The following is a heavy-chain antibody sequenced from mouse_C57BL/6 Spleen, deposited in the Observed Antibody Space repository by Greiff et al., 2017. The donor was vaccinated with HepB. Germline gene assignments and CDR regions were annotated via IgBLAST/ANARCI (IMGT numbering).Heavy chain of an antibody. J-gene: IGHJ2*01. CDR3: AKLYYGTLDY. D-gene: IGHD2-1*01. Sequence: VKLMESGAELVKPGASVKLSCKASGYTFTSYWMHWVKQRPGQGLEWIGMIHPNSGSTNYNEKFKSKATLTVDKSSSTAYMQLSSLTSEDSAVYYCAKLYYGTLDYWGQGTTLTVSS. CDR2: IHPNSGST. CDR1: GYTFTSYW. V-gene: IGHV1-64*01.